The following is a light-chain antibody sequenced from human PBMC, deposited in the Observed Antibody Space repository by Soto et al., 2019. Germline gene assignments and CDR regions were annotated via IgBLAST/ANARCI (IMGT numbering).Light chain of an antibody. CDR1: QSISSY. V-gene: IGKV1-39*01. Sequence: DIQMTQSPSTLSASVGDRVTITCRASQSISSYLNWYQQKPGKAPKLLIYAASSLQSGVPSRFSGSGSGTEFTLTISSLQPEDFATYYCQQLNSHPRTFGQGTKVDIK. CDR2: AAS. CDR3: QQLNSHPRT. J-gene: IGKJ2*01.